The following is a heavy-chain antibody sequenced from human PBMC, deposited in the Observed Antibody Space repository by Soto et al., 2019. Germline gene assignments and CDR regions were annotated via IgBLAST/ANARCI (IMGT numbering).Heavy chain of an antibody. J-gene: IGHJ6*02. CDR2: IIPIFGTA. CDR1: VGTFSSYA. Sequence: QVNLVQSGAEVKKPGSSVKVSCKASVGTFSSYAISWVRQSPGQGLAWMGGIIPIFGTANYAQKFQGRATIPADESTSTAYMELSSLRPEDTAVYYCATRDYSTLNNYYSYYGMDVCGQGPTVTVS. CDR3: ATRDYSTLNNYYSYYGMDV. V-gene: IGHV1-69*01. D-gene: IGHD2-21*01.